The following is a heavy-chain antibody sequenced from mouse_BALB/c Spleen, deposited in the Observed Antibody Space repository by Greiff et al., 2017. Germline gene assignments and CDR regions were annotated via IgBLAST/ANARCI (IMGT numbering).Heavy chain of an antibody. D-gene: IGHD2-4*01. CDR2: INPYNGAT. Sequence: EVQLQQSGPELVKPGASVKISCKASGYSFTGYYMHWVKQSHVKSLEWIGRINPYNGATSYNQNFKDKASLTVDKSSSTAYMELHSLTSEDSAVYYCARGGIYYDYPYAMDYWGQGTSVTVSS. CDR1: GYSFTGYY. J-gene: IGHJ4*01. CDR3: ARGGIYYDYPYAMDY. V-gene: IGHV1-26*01.